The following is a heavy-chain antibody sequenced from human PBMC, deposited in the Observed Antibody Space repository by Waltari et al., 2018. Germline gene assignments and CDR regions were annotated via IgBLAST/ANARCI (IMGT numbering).Heavy chain of an antibody. CDR3: ARTDAAAGLYYYYYYGMDV. V-gene: IGHV5-51*01. CDR1: GYSFTSYW. D-gene: IGHD6-13*01. J-gene: IGHJ6*02. Sequence: EVQLVQSGAEVKKPGESLKISCKGSGYSFTSYWIGWVRQMPGKGLEWMGIIYPGDSDTRYSPSFQGQVTIAADKSISTAYLQWSSLKASDTAMYYCARTDAAAGLYYYYYYGMDVWGQGTTVTVSS. CDR2: IYPGDSDT.